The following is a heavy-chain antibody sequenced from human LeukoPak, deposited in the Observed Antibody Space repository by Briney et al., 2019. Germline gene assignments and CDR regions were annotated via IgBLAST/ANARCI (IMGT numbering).Heavy chain of an antibody. D-gene: IGHD3-22*01. CDR1: GFKFDDYG. Sequence: GGSLRLSCAASGFKFDDYGMSWVRQAPGKGLEWVCDLNWNGAWTGYADSVKGRFTISRDNAKNSLYLQMNSLRAEDTALYYCAGYYYDSSRAFDLWGQGTLVTVS. CDR2: LNWNGAWT. CDR3: AGYYYDSSRAFDL. V-gene: IGHV3-20*04. J-gene: IGHJ5*02.